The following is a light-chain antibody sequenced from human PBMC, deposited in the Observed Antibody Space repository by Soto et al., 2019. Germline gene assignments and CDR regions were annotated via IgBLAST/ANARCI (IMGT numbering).Light chain of an antibody. CDR2: LAS. J-gene: IGKJ1*01. V-gene: IGKV1-5*03. Sequence: DIQMTQSPSTLSASVGDRVTITCRASQSISNWLSWYHQKPAKAPKLLIYLASSLESGVPSRFSGSGSGTEFTLTISNLQPDDFATYYCQQSNTYSWTFGQGTKVDIK. CDR3: QQSNTYSWT. CDR1: QSISNW.